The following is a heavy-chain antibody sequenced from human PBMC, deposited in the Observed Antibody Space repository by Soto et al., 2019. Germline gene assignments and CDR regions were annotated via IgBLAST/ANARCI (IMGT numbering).Heavy chain of an antibody. Sequence: GGSLRRSWAASGFTFSSYEMNWVRQAPGKGLEWVSYISSSGSTIYYADSVKGRFTISRDNAKDSLYLQMNSLRAEDTAVYYCARDNVRIAARKRTYGMDVWGQGTTVTVSS. CDR2: ISSSGSTI. V-gene: IGHV3-48*03. D-gene: IGHD6-6*01. J-gene: IGHJ6*02. CDR3: ARDNVRIAARKRTYGMDV. CDR1: GFTFSSYE.